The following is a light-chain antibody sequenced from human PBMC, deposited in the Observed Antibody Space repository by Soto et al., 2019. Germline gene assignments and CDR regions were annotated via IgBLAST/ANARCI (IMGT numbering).Light chain of an antibody. J-gene: IGLJ3*02. CDR1: SSNIGSNT. CDR3: AAWHDSLNGWV. CDR2: SNN. V-gene: IGLV1-44*01. Sequence: QSVLTQPPSASGTPGQRVTISCSGSSSNIGSNTVNWYQQLPGTAPKLLIYSNNQRPSGVPDRFSGSKSGTSASLAISGLQYEDEADYYCAAWHDSLNGWVFGGGTKLTVL.